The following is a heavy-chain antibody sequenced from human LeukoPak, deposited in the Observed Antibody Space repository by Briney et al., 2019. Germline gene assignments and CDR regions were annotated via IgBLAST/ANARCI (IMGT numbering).Heavy chain of an antibody. Sequence: GGSLRLSCAVSGFTFSSYGMHWVRQAPGKGLEWVAVIWYDGSNKYYADSVKGRFTISRDNSKNTLYLQMNSLRAEDTAVYYCAKDSCGGDCYSGYWGQGTLVTVSS. CDR1: GFTFSSYG. V-gene: IGHV3-33*06. CDR3: AKDSCGGDCYSGY. J-gene: IGHJ4*02. D-gene: IGHD2-21*02. CDR2: IWYDGSNK.